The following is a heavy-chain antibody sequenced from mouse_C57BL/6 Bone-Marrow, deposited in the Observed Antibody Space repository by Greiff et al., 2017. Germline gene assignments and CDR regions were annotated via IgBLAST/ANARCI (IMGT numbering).Heavy chain of an antibody. J-gene: IGHJ2*01. CDR1: GYTFTTYP. Sequence: VQLVESGAELVKPGASVKMSCKASGYTFTTYPIEWMKQNHGKSLEWIGNFHPYNDDTKYNEKFKGKATLTVEKSSNTVYLELSRLTSDDSAVYYCASSSTFFYYFDYWGQGTTLTVSS. CDR3: ASSSTFFYYFDY. D-gene: IGHD5-1*01. CDR2: FHPYNDDT. V-gene: IGHV1-47*01.